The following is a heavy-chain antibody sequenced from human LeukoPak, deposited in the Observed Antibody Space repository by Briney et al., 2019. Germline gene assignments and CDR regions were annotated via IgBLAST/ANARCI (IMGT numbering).Heavy chain of an antibody. D-gene: IGHD6-19*01. J-gene: IGHJ4*02. Sequence: GASVKISCQGSGYSSTSFWIGWVRQMPGKGLEWMGIIFPSDSDTRYSPSFQGQVTISADKSITTAYLQWSSLKASDTAMYYCATVPGYWGQGTLVTVSS. CDR3: ATVPGY. V-gene: IGHV5-51*01. CDR1: GYSSTSFW. CDR2: IFPSDSDT.